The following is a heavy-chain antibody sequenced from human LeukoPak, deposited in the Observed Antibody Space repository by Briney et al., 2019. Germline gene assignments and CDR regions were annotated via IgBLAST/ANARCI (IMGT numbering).Heavy chain of an antibody. D-gene: IGHD5-24*01. CDR2: IYSGGST. CDR3: ARDLWLQDNYYLDV. Sequence: GGSLRLSCAAAGFTVSSNYMSWVRQAPGKGLEWVSVIYSGGSTYYADSVKGRFTISRDNSRNSLYMQMNSLRAEDTAVYYCARDLWLQDNYYLDVWGKGTTVTVSS. J-gene: IGHJ6*03. V-gene: IGHV3-66*01. CDR1: GFTVSSNY.